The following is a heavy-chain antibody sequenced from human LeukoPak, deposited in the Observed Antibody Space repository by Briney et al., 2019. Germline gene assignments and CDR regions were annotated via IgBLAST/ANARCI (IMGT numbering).Heavy chain of an antibody. CDR1: DGSISSSSYY. D-gene: IGHD1-14*01. Sequence: SETLSLTGTVSDGSISSSSYYWGWIRQPPGKGLEWIGTIYYSGSTYYNPSLKSRVTISVDTSKNQFSLKLSSVTAADTAVYYCGEPGYWGQGTLVTVSS. V-gene: IGHV4-39*01. J-gene: IGHJ4*02. CDR3: GEPGY. CDR2: IYYSGST.